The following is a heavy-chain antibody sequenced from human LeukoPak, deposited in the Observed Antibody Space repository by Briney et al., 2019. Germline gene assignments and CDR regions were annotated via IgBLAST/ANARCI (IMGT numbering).Heavy chain of an antibody. CDR3: ARDPAGGYYGSGSS. V-gene: IGHV3-21*01. CDR2: ISSSSSYI. CDR1: GFTFSSYS. J-gene: IGHJ5*02. D-gene: IGHD3-10*01. Sequence: GGSLRLSRAASGFTFSSYSMNWVRQAPGKGLEWVSSISSSSSYIYYADSVKGRFTISRDNAKNSLYPQMNSLRAEDTAVYYCARDPAGGYYGSGSSWGQGTLVTVSS.